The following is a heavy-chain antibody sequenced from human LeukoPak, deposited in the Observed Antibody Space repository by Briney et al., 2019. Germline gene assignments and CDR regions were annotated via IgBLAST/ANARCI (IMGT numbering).Heavy chain of an antibody. CDR3: TTERVSSSLAFDY. CDR2: IKQDGSEK. Sequence: GGSLRLSCAASGFTFSSYWMSWVRQAPGKGLEWVANIKQDGSEKYYVDSVKGRFTISRDNAKNSLYLQMNSLKTEDTAVYYCTTERVSSSLAFDYWGQGTLVTVSS. J-gene: IGHJ4*02. V-gene: IGHV3-7*03. CDR1: GFTFSSYW. D-gene: IGHD6-13*01.